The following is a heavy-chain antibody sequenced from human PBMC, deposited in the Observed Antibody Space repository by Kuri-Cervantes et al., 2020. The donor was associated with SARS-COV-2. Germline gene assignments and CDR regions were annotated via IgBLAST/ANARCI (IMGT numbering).Heavy chain of an antibody. CDR2: INPSGGST. CDR1: GYTFTSYY. CDR3: ARARSSGWEDDAFDI. J-gene: IGHJ3*02. V-gene: IGHV1-46*01. Sequence: VKVSCKASGYTFTSYYMHWVRQAPGQGLEWMGIINPSGGSTSYAQKFQGRVTMTRDTSTSTVYMELSSLRSEDTAVYYCARARSSGWEDDAFDIWGQGTMVTVSS. D-gene: IGHD6-19*01.